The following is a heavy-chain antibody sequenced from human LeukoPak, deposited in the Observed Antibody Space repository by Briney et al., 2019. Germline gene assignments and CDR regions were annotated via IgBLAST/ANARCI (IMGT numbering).Heavy chain of an antibody. CDR3: ARGGYAFDY. CDR1: GDSVSSNSAA. Sequence: SQTLSLTCALSGDSVSSNSAAWNWVRQSPSGCLEWLGRTYYNSKWYKYYAVSVKTRITINPDTYKNQFSLQLNSVTPEDTAVYYCARGGYAFDYWGQGTLVTVSS. V-gene: IGHV6-1*01. CDR2: TYYNSKWYK. D-gene: IGHD1-1*01. J-gene: IGHJ4*02.